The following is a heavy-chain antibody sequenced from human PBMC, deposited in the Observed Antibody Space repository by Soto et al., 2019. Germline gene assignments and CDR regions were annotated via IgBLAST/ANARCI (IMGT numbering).Heavy chain of an antibody. CDR3: ARHGGRDSSSSPYYYYGMDV. V-gene: IGHV4-39*01. CDR2: IYYSGST. Sequence: SETLSLTCTVSGGSISSSSYYWGWIRQPPGKGLEWIGSIYYSGSTYYNPSLKSRVTISVDTSKNQFSLKLSSVTAADTAVYYCARHGGRDSSSSPYYYYGMDVWGQGTTVTVSS. CDR1: GGSISSSSYY. D-gene: IGHD6-6*01. J-gene: IGHJ6*02.